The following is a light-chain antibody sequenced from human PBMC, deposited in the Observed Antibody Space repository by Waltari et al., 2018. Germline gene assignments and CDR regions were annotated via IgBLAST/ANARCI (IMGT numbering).Light chain of an antibody. CDR3: QQYYRILLLT. V-gene: IGKV4-1*01. CDR1: QRVLNTLHKKNY. CDR2: WAS. J-gene: IGKJ4*02. Sequence: DCVMTQSPDHLAVSLGEMATINCKSSQRVLNTLHKKNYLAWYQHKPGQPPKLLINWASTRESRVPARFRGSGSGTDFTLTIRSLQAEDVAVYYCQQYYRILLLTFGGGTKVEIK.